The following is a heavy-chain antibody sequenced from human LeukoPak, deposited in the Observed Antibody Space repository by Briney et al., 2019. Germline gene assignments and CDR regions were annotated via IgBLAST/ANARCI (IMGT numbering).Heavy chain of an antibody. V-gene: IGHV1-69*05. Sequence: SVKVSCKASGGTFSSYAISWVRQAPGQGLEWMGGIIPIFGTANYAQKFQGRVTITTDESTSTAYMELSSLRSEDTAVYYCAREPLYCSSTSCPFDYWGQGTLVTVSS. D-gene: IGHD2-2*01. CDR1: GGTFSSYA. CDR2: IIPIFGTA. J-gene: IGHJ4*02. CDR3: AREPLYCSSTSCPFDY.